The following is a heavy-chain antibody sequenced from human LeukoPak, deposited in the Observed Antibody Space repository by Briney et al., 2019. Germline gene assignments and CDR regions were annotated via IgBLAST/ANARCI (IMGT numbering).Heavy chain of an antibody. CDR2: IKQDGSEK. D-gene: IGHD1-14*01. CDR3: ARNQRRLDY. J-gene: IGHJ4*02. V-gene: IGHV3-7*01. CDR1: GFTFSNYW. Sequence: GGSLRLSCAASGFTFSNYWMTWVRQAPGKGLELVANIKQDGSEKYYVDSVKGRFTISRDNAKNSLYLQMNCLRAEDTAVYYCARNQRRLDYWGQGTLVTVSS.